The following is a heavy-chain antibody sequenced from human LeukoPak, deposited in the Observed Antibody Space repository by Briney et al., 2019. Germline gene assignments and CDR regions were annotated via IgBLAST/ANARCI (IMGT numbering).Heavy chain of an antibody. CDR3: ARRLQYYYYYMDV. CDR1: GFTFSSYA. Sequence: GGSLRLSCAASGFTFSSYAMSWVRQAPGKVLEWVSSISSSSSYIYYADSVKGRFTISRDNAKNSLYLQMNSLRAEDTAVYYCARRLQYYYYYMDVWGKGTTVTVSS. CDR2: ISSSSSYI. V-gene: IGHV3-21*01. D-gene: IGHD5-24*01. J-gene: IGHJ6*03.